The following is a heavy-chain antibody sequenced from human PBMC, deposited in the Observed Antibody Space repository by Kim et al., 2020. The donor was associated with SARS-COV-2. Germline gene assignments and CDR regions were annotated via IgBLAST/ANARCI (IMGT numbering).Heavy chain of an antibody. D-gene: IGHD3-16*02. Sequence: SETLSLTCAVYGGSFSGYYWSWIRQSPGKGLEWIGEITHSGDTTYSPSLKNRITISVDTSKKQFSLRLNSVTAADTAVFYCARGRFVWENYRRSGYFDHWGQGAQVTVSS. J-gene: IGHJ4*02. CDR2: ITHSGDT. CDR3: ARGRFVWENYRRSGYFDH. V-gene: IGHV4-34*01. CDR1: GGSFSGYY.